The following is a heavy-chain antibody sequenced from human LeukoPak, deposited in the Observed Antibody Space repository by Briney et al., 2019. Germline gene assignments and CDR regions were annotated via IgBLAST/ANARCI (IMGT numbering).Heavy chain of an antibody. V-gene: IGHV1-24*01. Sequence: ASVKVSCKVSGYTLTELSMHWVRQAPGKGLEWMGGFDPEDGETIYAQKFQGRVTMTEDTSTDTAYMELSSLRSEDTAVYYCVTGYCSSTSCYDFDYWGQGTLVTVSS. J-gene: IGHJ4*02. CDR1: GYTLTELS. D-gene: IGHD2-2*01. CDR3: VTGYCSSTSCYDFDY. CDR2: FDPEDGET.